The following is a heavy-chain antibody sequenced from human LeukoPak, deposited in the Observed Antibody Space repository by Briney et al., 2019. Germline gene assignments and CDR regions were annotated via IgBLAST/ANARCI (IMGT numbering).Heavy chain of an antibody. CDR2: VIPILGIA. J-gene: IGHJ4*02. CDR1: GGTFSSYA. V-gene: IGHV1-69*04. Sequence: ASVKVSCKASGGTFSSYAISWVRQAPGQGLEWMGRVIPILGIANYAQKFQGRVTITADKSTSTAYMELSSLRSEDTAVYYCARGESGGYYFYFDYWGQGTLVTVSS. CDR3: ARGESGGYYFYFDY. D-gene: IGHD3-22*01.